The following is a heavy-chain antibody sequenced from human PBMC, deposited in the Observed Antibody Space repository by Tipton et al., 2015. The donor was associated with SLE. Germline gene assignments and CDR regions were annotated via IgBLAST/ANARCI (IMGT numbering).Heavy chain of an antibody. CDR2: SSAYNGNT. CDR3: ARPAVAGIGGPFDY. Sequence: QLVQSGAEVKKPGASVKVSCKASGYTFTSYGISWVRQAPGQGLEWMGWSSAYNGNTKYTQNFQGRVTMTTDTSTSTAFMEVRSLRSDDTAVYYCARPAVAGIGGPFDYWGQGTLVTVSS. J-gene: IGHJ4*02. D-gene: IGHD6-19*01. V-gene: IGHV1-18*01. CDR1: GYTFTSYG.